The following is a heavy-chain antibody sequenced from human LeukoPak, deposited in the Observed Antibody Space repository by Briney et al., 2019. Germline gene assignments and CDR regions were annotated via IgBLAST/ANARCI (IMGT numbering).Heavy chain of an antibody. D-gene: IGHD5-12*01. Sequence: PGGSLRLSCAASGFTFSSYWMTWVRQAPGKGLEWVANIKQDGSETYYVDSVKGRFTISRDNAKNSLYLQINRLRAEDTAVYYCERDRGYDNSDYWGQGTLVTVSS. J-gene: IGHJ4*02. V-gene: IGHV3-7*01. CDR3: ERDRGYDNSDY. CDR1: GFTFSSYW. CDR2: IKQDGSET.